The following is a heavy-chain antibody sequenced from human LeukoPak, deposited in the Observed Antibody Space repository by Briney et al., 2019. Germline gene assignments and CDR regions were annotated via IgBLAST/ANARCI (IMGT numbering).Heavy chain of an antibody. V-gene: IGHV3-30*02. CDR3: AKTGSSSWGYFDY. J-gene: IGHJ4*02. CDR2: IRNDGTIK. CDR1: GFTFSTYG. D-gene: IGHD6-13*01. Sequence: HAGGSLRLSCAASGFTFSTYGMHWVRQAPGKGLEWVAFIRNDGTIKYYADSVKGRFTISRDNSKNTLYLQMNSLRAEDTAVYYCAKTGSSSWGYFDYWGQGTLVTVSS.